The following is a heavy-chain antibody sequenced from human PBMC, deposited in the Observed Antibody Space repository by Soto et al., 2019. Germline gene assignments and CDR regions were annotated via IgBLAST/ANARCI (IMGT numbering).Heavy chain of an antibody. V-gene: IGHV3-30*03. J-gene: IGHJ4*02. Sequence: PGGSLRLSCATSGFTFTRSGMHWVRQAPGKGLDWVAVISSDGGNKYYGDSVRGRFTISRDNSNNTLFLEMKSLRVDDTAVYYCARDLTYYGSSGYYPNFDYWGQGTLVTVSS. CDR3: ARDLTYYGSSGYYPNFDY. CDR2: ISSDGGNK. D-gene: IGHD3-22*01. CDR1: GFTFTRSG.